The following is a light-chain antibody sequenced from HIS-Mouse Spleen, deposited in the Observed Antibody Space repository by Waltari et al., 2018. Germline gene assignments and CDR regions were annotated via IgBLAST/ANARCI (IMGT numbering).Light chain of an antibody. Sequence: SYVLTQPPSVSVAPGKTARITCGGNNIGCKIVHLYKQKPGQAPVLVVYDDSDRPSGIPERFSGSNSGNTATLTISRVEAGDEADYYCQVWDSSSDHVVFGGGTKLTVL. CDR1: NIGCKI. CDR2: DDS. CDR3: QVWDSSSDHVV. J-gene: IGLJ2*01. V-gene: IGLV3-21*03.